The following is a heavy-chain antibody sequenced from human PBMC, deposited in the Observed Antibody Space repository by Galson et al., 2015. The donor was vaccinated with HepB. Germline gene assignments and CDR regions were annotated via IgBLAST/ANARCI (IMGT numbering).Heavy chain of an antibody. CDR3: ARQIFDYGSGQTDY. D-gene: IGHD3-10*01. CDR2: INWDGGST. V-gene: IGHV3-20*04. J-gene: IGHJ4*02. CDR1: GFIFDDYG. Sequence: SLRLSCAASGFIFDDYGMSWVRQAPGKGLEWVSGINWDGGSTDYADSVKGRFTISRDNAKNSLYLQMNSLRADDTALYYCARQIFDYGSGQTDYWGQGTLVTVSS.